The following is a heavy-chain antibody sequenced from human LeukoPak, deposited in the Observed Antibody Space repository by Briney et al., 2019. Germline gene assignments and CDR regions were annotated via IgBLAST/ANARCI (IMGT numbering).Heavy chain of an antibody. CDR1: GGSISSSSYY. CDR2: IYYSGST. V-gene: IGHV4-39*07. J-gene: IGHJ5*02. CDR3: ARDRRLLDYDILTGYSNWFDP. Sequence: SETLSLTCTVSGGSISSSSYYWGWIRQPPGKGLERIGRIYYSGSTYYNPSLKSRVTISVDTSKNQFSLKLSSVTAADTAVYYCARDRRLLDYDILTGYSNWFDPWGQGTLVTVSS. D-gene: IGHD3-9*01.